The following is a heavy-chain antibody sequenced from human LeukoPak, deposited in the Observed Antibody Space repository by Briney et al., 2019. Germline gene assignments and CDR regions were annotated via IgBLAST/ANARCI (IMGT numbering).Heavy chain of an antibody. J-gene: IGHJ4*02. CDR3: VRHDSYIPY. V-gene: IGHV3-23*01. CDR2: ISGSGGST. Sequence: PGGALRLSCAASGFTLSNYAMSWVRQAPGKGLEGVSTISGSGGSTHHADSVKDRFTISRDNSKSAVHLQMNNLRVEDTAVYFCVRHDSYIPYGGQATLVTVPS. D-gene: IGHD5-18*01. CDR1: GFTLSNYA.